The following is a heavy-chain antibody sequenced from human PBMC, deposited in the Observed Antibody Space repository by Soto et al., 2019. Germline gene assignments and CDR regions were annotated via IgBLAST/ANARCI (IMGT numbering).Heavy chain of an antibody. V-gene: IGHV4-61*01. CDR2: IYYTGRT. J-gene: IGHJ4*02. Sequence: QVQLQESGPGLVKPSETLSLTCIVSGGSVSSGSYYWSWIRQPPGKGLEWIGFIYYTGRTSYNPSLKGRVXXXVXXSKNQFSLKLSSVTAADTAVYFCATMSSSGYPLDYWGRGTLVTVSS. CDR1: GGSVSSGSYY. D-gene: IGHD3-22*01. CDR3: ATMSSSGYPLDY.